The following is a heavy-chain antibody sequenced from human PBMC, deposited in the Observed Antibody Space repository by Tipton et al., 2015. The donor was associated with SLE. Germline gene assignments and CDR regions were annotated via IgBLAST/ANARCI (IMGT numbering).Heavy chain of an antibody. CDR3: ARDVAVAGTGGGFDP. D-gene: IGHD6-19*01. J-gene: IGHJ5*02. CDR2: IYYSGST. V-gene: IGHV4-39*07. CDR1: GGSISSSSYY. Sequence: TLSLTCTVSGGSISSSSYYWGWIRQPPGKGLEWIGSIYYSGSTYYNPSLKSRVTISVETSKNQFSLKLSSVTAADTAVYYCARDVAVAGTGGGFDPWGQGTLVTVSS.